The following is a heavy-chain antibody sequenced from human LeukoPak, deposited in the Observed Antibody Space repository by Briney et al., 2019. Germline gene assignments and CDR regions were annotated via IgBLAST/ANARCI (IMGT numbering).Heavy chain of an antibody. D-gene: IGHD5-12*01. CDR1: GGTFSSYA. V-gene: IGHV1-69*05. CDR3: ARGSSGYDWNFDY. CDR2: IIPIFGTA. Sequence: ASVKVSCKASGGTFSSYAISWVRQAPGQGLEWMVGIIPIFGTANYAQKFQGRVTITTDESTSTAYMELSSLRSEDTAVYYCARGSSGYDWNFDYWGQGTPVTVSS. J-gene: IGHJ4*02.